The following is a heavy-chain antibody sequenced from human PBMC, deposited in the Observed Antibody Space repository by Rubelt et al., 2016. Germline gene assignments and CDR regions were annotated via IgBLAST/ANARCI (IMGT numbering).Heavy chain of an antibody. V-gene: IGHV2-26*01. CDR3: AVSGSYLSIIFDY. D-gene: IGHD1-26*01. Sequence: QESGPGLVKPSETLSLTCTVSGGSISNYYWSWIRQPPGKGLEWLAHIFSNDQKSYSTSRKSRLAICKDTSKSQVVLTMTNLDPVDTATYYCAVSGSYLSIIFDYWGQGTLFTVSS. CDR1: GGSISNYYW. CDR2: IFSNDQK. J-gene: IGHJ4*02.